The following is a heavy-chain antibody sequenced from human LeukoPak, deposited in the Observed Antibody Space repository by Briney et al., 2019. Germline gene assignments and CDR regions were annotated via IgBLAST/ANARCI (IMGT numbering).Heavy chain of an antibody. CDR3: ASLPPLLHDAFSYFDY. J-gene: IGHJ4*02. CDR1: GYSFTSYW. V-gene: IGHV5-51*01. CDR2: IYPDDSDT. D-gene: IGHD2-21*01. Sequence: GESLKISCKSSGYSFTSYWIGWVRQMPGKGLEWMGIIYPDDSDTRYSPSFQGQVTISVDKSISTAYLQWSSLKASDTAMYYCASLPPLLHDAFSYFDYWGQGTLVTVSS.